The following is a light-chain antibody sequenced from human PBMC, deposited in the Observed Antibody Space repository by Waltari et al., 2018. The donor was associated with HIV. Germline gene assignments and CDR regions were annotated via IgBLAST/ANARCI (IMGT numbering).Light chain of an antibody. Sequence: QSALPQPASVSGSPGPSITISCTGTSHYGVGYTYVPWYQQHPGKAPKVVIYEVSNRPSGVSNRFSGSKSGNTASLTISGLQAEDEADYYCSSYASTSTRVFGGGTKLTVL. J-gene: IGLJ3*02. V-gene: IGLV2-14*01. CDR2: EVS. CDR3: SSYASTSTRV. CDR1: SHYGVGYTY.